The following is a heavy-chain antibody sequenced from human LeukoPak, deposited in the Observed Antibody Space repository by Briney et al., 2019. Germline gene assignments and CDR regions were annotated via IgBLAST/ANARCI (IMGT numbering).Heavy chain of an antibody. J-gene: IGHJ6*03. Sequence: PGGSLRLSCAASGFTFSSYAMHWVRQAPGKGLEYVSAISSNGGSTYYANSVKGRFTISRDNSKNTLYLQMGSLRAEDMAVYYCARERVAITPVGYMDVWGKGTTVTVSS. D-gene: IGHD1-14*01. V-gene: IGHV3-64*01. CDR1: GFTFSSYA. CDR2: ISSNGGST. CDR3: ARERVAITPVGYMDV.